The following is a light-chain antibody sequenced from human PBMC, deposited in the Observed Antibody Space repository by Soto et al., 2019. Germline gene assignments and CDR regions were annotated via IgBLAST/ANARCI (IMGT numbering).Light chain of an antibody. Sequence: EIILTQSPDTLSLSPGERATLSCRASQTVSSNYLAWCQQRPGQAPRLLIYDTSNRATGIPARFSGSGSGTDFTLTISGLEPEDFAVYYCQQYVSSPLTFGGGTKVDIK. J-gene: IGKJ4*01. V-gene: IGKV3-20*01. CDR2: DTS. CDR1: QTVSSNY. CDR3: QQYVSSPLT.